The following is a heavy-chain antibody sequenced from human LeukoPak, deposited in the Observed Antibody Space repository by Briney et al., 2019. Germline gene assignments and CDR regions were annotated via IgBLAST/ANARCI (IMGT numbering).Heavy chain of an antibody. CDR1: GFTVSSNY. J-gene: IGHJ4*02. Sequence: GGSLRLSCAASGFTVSSNYMNWVRQAPGKGLEWVALIRSKAYGGTTEYAASVKGRFTISRDDSKSIAYLQMNSLKTEDTAVYYCSRDGGFLYYFDYWGQGTLVTVSS. CDR2: IRSKAYGGTT. CDR3: SRDGGFLYYFDY. D-gene: IGHD2/OR15-2a*01. V-gene: IGHV3-22*01.